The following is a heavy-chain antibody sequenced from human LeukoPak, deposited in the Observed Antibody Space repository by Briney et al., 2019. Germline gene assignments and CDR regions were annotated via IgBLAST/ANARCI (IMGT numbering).Heavy chain of an antibody. CDR2: IYYSGST. CDR1: GGSIRSYY. Sequence: TPSETLSLTCTVSGGSIRSYYWSWIRQPPGKGLEWIGYIYYSGSTNYNPSLKSRVTISVDTSKNQFSLKLSSVTAADTAVYYCARDGGRRDSSGFEIDYWGQGTLVTVSS. CDR3: ARDGGRRDSSGFEIDY. D-gene: IGHD3-22*01. V-gene: IGHV4-59*01. J-gene: IGHJ4*02.